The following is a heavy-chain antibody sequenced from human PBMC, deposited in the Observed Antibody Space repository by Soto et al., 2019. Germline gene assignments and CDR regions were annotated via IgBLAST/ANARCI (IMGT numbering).Heavy chain of an antibody. Sequence: SETLSLTCAVYGGSFSGYYWSWIHQPPGKGLEWIGEINHSGSTNYNPSLKSRVTISVDTSKNHFSLKLSYVTAADTAVYYCARVGRVIEENYYYGMDVWGQGTTVTVAS. D-gene: IGHD3-22*01. CDR3: ARVGRVIEENYYYGMDV. CDR1: GGSFSGYY. V-gene: IGHV4-34*01. J-gene: IGHJ6*02. CDR2: INHSGST.